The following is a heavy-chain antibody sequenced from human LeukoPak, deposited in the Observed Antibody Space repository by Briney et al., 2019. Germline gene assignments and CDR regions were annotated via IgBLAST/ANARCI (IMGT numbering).Heavy chain of an antibody. CDR3: ARGAIAGANFDY. CDR2: ITTDGRGT. CDR1: GFTFGRYW. V-gene: IGHV3-74*01. Sequence: GGSLRLSCADSGFTFGRYWMHWVRHAPGKGLVWVSHITTDGRGTSYADSVKGRFTISRDNAKNTLYLQMNSLRAEDTAVYYCARGAIAGANFDYWGQGTLVAVSS. J-gene: IGHJ4*02. D-gene: IGHD1-26*01.